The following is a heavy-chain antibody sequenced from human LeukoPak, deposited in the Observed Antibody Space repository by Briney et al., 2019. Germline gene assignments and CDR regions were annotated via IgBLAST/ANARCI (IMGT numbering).Heavy chain of an antibody. CDR3: ARTFSEGDFWSYFDY. D-gene: IGHD3-3*01. CDR2: IIPIFGTA. Sequence: GASVKVSCKASGGTFSSYAISWVRQAPGQGLEWMGGIIPIFGTANYAQKFQGRVTITADESTSTAYMELSSLRSEDTAVYYCARTFSEGDFWSYFDYWGQGTLVTVSS. J-gene: IGHJ4*02. CDR1: GGTFSSYA. V-gene: IGHV1-69*13.